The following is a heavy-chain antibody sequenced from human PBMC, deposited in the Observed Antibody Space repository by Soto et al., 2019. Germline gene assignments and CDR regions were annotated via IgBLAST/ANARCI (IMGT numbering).Heavy chain of an antibody. J-gene: IGHJ4*02. D-gene: IGHD2-8*01. Sequence: GGSLRLSCAASGFTFSSYAMHWVRQAPGKGLEWVAVISYDGSNKYYADSVKGRFTISRDNSKNTLYLQMNSLRAEDTAVYYCARGHLDCTNGVCYEFVVDYWGQGTLVTVSS. V-gene: IGHV3-30-3*01. CDR3: ARGHLDCTNGVCYEFVVDY. CDR2: ISYDGSNK. CDR1: GFTFSSYA.